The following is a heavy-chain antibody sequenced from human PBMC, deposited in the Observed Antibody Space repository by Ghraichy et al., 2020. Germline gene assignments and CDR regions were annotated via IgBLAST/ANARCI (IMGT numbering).Heavy chain of an antibody. J-gene: IGHJ5*02. CDR2: ISSSSTYT. D-gene: IGHD3-3*01. CDR3: ARASSEGSGYYSGWFDP. Sequence: GGSLRLSCAASGFTFSDYYMNWIRQAPGKGLEWVSYISSSSTYTNYADSVKGRFTISRDDAKNSLYLQMNSLRAEDTAVYYCARASSEGSGYYSGWFDPWGQGTLVTVSS. V-gene: IGHV3-11*06. CDR1: GFTFSDYY.